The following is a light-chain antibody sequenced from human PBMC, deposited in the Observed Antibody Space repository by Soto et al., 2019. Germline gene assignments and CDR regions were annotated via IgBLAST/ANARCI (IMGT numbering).Light chain of an antibody. V-gene: IGLV2-14*01. CDR3: CSYTTSNPHQIV. CDR1: SSDVGGYNY. CDR2: DVS. J-gene: IGLJ1*01. Sequence: QSVLTQPASVSGSPGQSITISCTGTSSDVGGYNYVSWYQQHPGKAPKFMIYDVSNRPSGVSNRFSGSKSGNTASLTISGLQAEDEADYYCCSYTTSNPHQIVFGTGTKVTVL.